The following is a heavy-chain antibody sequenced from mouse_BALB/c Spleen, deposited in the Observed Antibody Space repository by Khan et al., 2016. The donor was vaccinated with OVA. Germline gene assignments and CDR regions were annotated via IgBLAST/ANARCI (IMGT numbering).Heavy chain of an antibody. D-gene: IGHD2-14*01. J-gene: IGHJ4*01. CDR1: GYSFTSHT. V-gene: IGHV1-4*01. CDR3: ARRTTGYALDY. Sequence: VQLVESGAELVRPGASVKMSCKASGYSFTSHTMHWVKQRPGQGLEWIGYINPRSGYTNYNQKFNDKATLTADKSSSTAYMQLSSLTSEDSAVYYCARRTTGYALDYWGQGTSVTVSS. CDR2: INPRSGYT.